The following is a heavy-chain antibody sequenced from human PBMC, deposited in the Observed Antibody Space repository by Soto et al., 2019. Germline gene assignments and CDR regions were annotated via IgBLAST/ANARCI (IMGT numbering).Heavy chain of an antibody. V-gene: IGHV3-11*04. Sequence: GGSLRLSCAASGFTFSDYYMSWIRQAPGKGLEWVSYISSSGSTIYYADSVKGRFTISRDNAKNSLYLQMNSLRAEDTAVYYCARVPNQRWLQFNAFDIWGQGTMVTVSS. D-gene: IGHD5-12*01. CDR3: ARVPNQRWLQFNAFDI. CDR2: ISSSGSTI. J-gene: IGHJ3*02. CDR1: GFTFSDYY.